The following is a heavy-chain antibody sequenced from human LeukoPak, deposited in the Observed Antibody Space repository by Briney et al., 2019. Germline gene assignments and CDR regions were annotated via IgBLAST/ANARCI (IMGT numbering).Heavy chain of an antibody. D-gene: IGHD4/OR15-4a*01. V-gene: IGHV3-48*01. J-gene: IGHJ4*02. CDR2: INGRTRTI. Sequence: GGSLRLSCAASGFTFSTYNMNWVRQAPGRGLEWVSYINGRTRTIYYADSVEGRFTISRDNVNNSLYLQMNSLRAEDTAVYYCARANFWASDYWGQGTLVTVSS. CDR1: GFTFSTYN. CDR3: ARANFWASDY.